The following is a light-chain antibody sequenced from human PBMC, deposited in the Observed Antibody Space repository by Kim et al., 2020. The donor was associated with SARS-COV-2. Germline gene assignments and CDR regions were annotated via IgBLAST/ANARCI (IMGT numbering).Light chain of an antibody. CDR1: KIGKNY. V-gene: IGLV1-51*01. CDR2: GYN. J-gene: IGLJ3*02. Sequence: QSLLTQPPSVSAAPGQKVTISCSKIGKNYVLWYQRLPGTAPTLLIYGYNKRPSGIPDRFSGSVSGTSATLGITGLQTGDEADYYCVTWDNSLSAWV. CDR3: VTWDNSLSAWV.